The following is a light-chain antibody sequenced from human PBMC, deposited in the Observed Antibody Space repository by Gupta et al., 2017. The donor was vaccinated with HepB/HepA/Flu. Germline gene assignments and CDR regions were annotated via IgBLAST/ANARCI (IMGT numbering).Light chain of an antibody. Sequence: EIVLTQSPGTLSLSPGERGTLSCRASQSVSSTYLAWYQQKPGQAPRLLIYGASSRATGVPDRFSGSGSGTVFTLTISRLEPEDSAVYFCQQYGGSVAFGGGTKVEIK. J-gene: IGKJ4*01. CDR2: GAS. CDR1: QSVSSTY. V-gene: IGKV3-20*01. CDR3: QQYGGSVA.